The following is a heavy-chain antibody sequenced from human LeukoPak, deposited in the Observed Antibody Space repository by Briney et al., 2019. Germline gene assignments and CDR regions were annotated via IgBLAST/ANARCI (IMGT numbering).Heavy chain of an antibody. CDR3: AKPHQLLIYYFDC. CDR2: ISSGGSTI. CDR1: GFTFSDYY. Sequence: GGSLRLSWAAAGFTFSDYYMSWISQAPGKGLEWVSYISSGGSTIYYADSVKGRFTISRDNAKNSLYLQMNSLSAEDTAVYYCAKPHQLLIYYFDCWGQGSLVTVSS. V-gene: IGHV3-11*01. J-gene: IGHJ4*02. D-gene: IGHD1-26*01.